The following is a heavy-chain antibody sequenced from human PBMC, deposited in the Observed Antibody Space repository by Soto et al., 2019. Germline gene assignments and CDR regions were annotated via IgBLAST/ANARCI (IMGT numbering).Heavy chain of an antibody. J-gene: IGHJ3*02. CDR3: ARADIAEAYPFDI. CDR2: ISDHNGKT. CDR1: GYTFNTYG. Sequence: QVQLVQSGAEVKKPGASAKVSCKASGYTFNTYGIGWVRQAPGQGLEWMGWISDHNGKTTYAQKFQDRVTLTTDTSTDTAYMELRSLRSDDSAVYYCARADIAEAYPFDIWGQGTMVTVSS. V-gene: IGHV1-18*01. D-gene: IGHD6-13*01.